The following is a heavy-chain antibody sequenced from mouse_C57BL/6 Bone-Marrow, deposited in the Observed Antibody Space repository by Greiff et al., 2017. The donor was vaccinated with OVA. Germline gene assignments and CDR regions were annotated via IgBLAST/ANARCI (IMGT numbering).Heavy chain of an antibody. J-gene: IGHJ3*01. CDR2: IWTGGGT. CDR3: ARNHGSRRGFAY. CDR1: GFSLTSYA. V-gene: IGHV2-9-1*01. Sequence: VKVVESGPGLVAPSQRLSITCTVSGFSLTSYAISWVRQPPGKGLEWLGVIWTGGGTNYNSALKSRLSISKDNSKSQVFLKMNSLQTDDTARYYCARNHGSRRGFAYWGQGTLVTVSA. D-gene: IGHD1-1*01.